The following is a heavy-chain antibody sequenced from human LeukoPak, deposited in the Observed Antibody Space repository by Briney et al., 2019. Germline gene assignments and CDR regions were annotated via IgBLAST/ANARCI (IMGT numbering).Heavy chain of an antibody. V-gene: IGHV3-7*01. CDR2: IKPDGTTK. D-gene: IGHD1-26*01. J-gene: IGHJ4*02. Sequence: GGSLRLSCAASGFPFSSYSMTWVRQAPGKGLEWVANIKPDGTTKFYVDSVKGRFTISRDNAKNSLYLQMNSLRAEDTAVYYCARAGSYPAETADYWGQGTLVTVSS. CDR3: ARAGSYPAETADY. CDR1: GFPFSSYS.